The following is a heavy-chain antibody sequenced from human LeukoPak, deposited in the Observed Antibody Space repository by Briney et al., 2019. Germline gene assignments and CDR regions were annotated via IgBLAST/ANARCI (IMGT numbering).Heavy chain of an antibody. D-gene: IGHD3-22*01. CDR1: GGSISSGDYY. V-gene: IGHV4-30-4*01. CDR3: ARLGVAPTPNYYDSSAREDY. CDR2: INHSGST. J-gene: IGHJ4*02. Sequence: PSQTLSLTCTVSGGSISSGDYYWSWIRQPPGKGLEWIGEINHSGSTNYNPSLKSRVTISVDTSKNQFSLKLSSVTAADTAVYYCARLGVAPTPNYYDSSAREDYWGQGTLVTVSS.